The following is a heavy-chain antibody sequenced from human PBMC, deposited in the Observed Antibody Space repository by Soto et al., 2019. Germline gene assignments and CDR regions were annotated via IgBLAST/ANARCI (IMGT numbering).Heavy chain of an antibody. D-gene: IGHD7-27*01. CDR1: GGSISSSNW. CDR2: IYHSGST. CDR3: ARGTLNIDYATGENYFDY. Sequence: SETLSLTCAVSGGSISSSNWWSWVRQPPGKGLEWIGEIYHSGSTNYNPSLKSRVTISVDKSKNQFSLKLSSVTAADTAVYYCARGTLNIDYATGENYFDYWGQGTLVTVSS. J-gene: IGHJ4*02. V-gene: IGHV4-4*02.